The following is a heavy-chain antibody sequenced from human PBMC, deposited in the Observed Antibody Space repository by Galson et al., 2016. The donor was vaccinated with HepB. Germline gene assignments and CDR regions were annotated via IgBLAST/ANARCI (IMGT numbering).Heavy chain of an antibody. CDR1: GLTFTSFA. V-gene: IGHV3-23*01. D-gene: IGHD1-26*01. Sequence: SLRLSCAASGLTFTSFAMNWFRQAPGKGLEWVSGISGDGGSTYFADSVKGRFTISRDNSKNTVDLQINSLRAEDTAVAYCVGGYSGRKGASDIWGQGTMVTGSS. CDR2: ISGDGGST. J-gene: IGHJ3*02. CDR3: VGGYSGRKGASDI.